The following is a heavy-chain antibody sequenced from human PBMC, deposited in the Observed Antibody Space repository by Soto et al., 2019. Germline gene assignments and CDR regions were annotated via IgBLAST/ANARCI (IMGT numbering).Heavy chain of an antibody. Sequence: LLESGGSLVQPGGSLRLSCAASGFTFATSAMAWVRQVPGKGLECVSSINLNGVTTFYADSVKCRFTISRDNSKNTLFLQTNSLSAEDTAVYYCAKRLTSLNSFFDFWGQGSGVTVSS. CDR1: GFTFATSA. D-gene: IGHD3-10*01. V-gene: IGHV3-23*01. J-gene: IGHJ4*02. CDR3: AKRLTSLNSFFDF. CDR2: INLNGVTT.